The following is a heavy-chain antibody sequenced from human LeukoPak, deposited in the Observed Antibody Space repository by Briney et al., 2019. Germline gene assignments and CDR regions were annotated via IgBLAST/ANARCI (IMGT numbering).Heavy chain of an antibody. V-gene: IGHV1-2*02. J-gene: IGHJ5*02. Sequence: ASVKVSCKASGYSSTNYGISWVRQAPGQGLEWMGWINPNSGGANYAQKFQGRVTMTRDTSISTAYMELSRLRSDDTAVYYCARVLRRGFGELGWFDPWGQGTLVTVSS. D-gene: IGHD3-10*01. CDR3: ARVLRRGFGELGWFDP. CDR1: GYSSTNYG. CDR2: INPNSGGA.